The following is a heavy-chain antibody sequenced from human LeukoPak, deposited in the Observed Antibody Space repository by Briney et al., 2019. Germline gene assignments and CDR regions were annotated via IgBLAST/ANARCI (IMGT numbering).Heavy chain of an antibody. CDR3: ARGPVSQLYGMDV. D-gene: IGHD1-1*01. CDR1: GGTFSSYA. Sequence: SVKVSCKASGGTFSSYAISWVRQAPGQGLEWMGRIIPILGIANYAQKFQGRVTITADKSTSTAYMELSSLRSEETAVYYCARGPVSQLYGMDVWGQGTTVTVSS. V-gene: IGHV1-69*04. CDR2: IIPILGIA. J-gene: IGHJ6*02.